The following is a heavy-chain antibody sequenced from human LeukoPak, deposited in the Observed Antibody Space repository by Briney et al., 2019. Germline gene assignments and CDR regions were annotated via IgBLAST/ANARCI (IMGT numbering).Heavy chain of an antibody. V-gene: IGHV4-34*01. CDR2: INHSGST. D-gene: IGHD3-3*01. J-gene: IGHJ5*02. Sequence: SETLSLTCAVYGGSFSGYYWSWIRQPPGKGLEWIGEINHSGSTNYNPSLKSRVTISVDTSKNQFSLKLSSVTAADTAVYYCAREGPVLGVPRVRGFDPWGQGTLVTVAS. CDR3: AREGPVLGVPRVRGFDP. CDR1: GGSFSGYY.